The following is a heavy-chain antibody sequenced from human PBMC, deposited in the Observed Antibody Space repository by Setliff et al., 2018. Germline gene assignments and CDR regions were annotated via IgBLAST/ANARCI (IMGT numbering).Heavy chain of an antibody. Sequence: GGSLRLSCAASGFSFSTSWMSWVRQAPGKGLEWVGRIKPKTDGETTDYAAPVTGRFTISRDDSKNTLYLQMNNLKSEDTAVYYCAADFPGGAFPFDYLGQGTMVTVSS. J-gene: IGHJ4*02. CDR1: GFSFSTSW. CDR2: IKPKTDGETT. CDR3: AADFPGGAFPFDY. D-gene: IGHD2-8*02. V-gene: IGHV3-15*01.